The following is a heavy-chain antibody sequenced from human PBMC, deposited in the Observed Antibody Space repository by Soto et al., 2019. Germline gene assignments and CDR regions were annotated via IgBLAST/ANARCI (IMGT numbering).Heavy chain of an antibody. CDR2: INAGNGNT. CDR1: GYTFTSYA. Sequence: ASVKVSCKASGYTFTSYAMHWVRQAPGQRLEWMGWINAGNGNTKYSQKFQGRVTITRDTSASTAYMELSSLRSEDTAVYYCARDGMGGPYYYYYYYMDVRGKGTTVTVSS. J-gene: IGHJ6*03. CDR3: ARDGMGGPYYYYYYYMDV. V-gene: IGHV1-3*01. D-gene: IGHD3-16*01.